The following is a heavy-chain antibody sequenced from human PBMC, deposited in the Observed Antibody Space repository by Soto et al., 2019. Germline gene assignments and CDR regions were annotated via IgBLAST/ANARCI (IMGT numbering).Heavy chain of an antibody. Sequence: PSETLSLTCAVYGGFLSESYWTWIRQPPGKGLEWIGEINHVGGTNYNPSLKSRVTMSVDTSQNQFSLRLISVTAADMAMSSCVRIRYQLPSSVLGLDPWGQGTPVTVSS. D-gene: IGHD3-16*01. CDR2: INHVGGT. CDR3: VRIRYQLPSSVLGLDP. CDR1: GGFLSESY. V-gene: IGHV4-34*01. J-gene: IGHJ5*02.